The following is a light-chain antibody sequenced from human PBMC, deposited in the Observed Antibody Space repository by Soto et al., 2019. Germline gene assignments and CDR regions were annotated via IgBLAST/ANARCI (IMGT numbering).Light chain of an antibody. J-gene: IGKJ1*01. CDR3: QQHNSISRT. CDR1: QSISSW. Sequence: DIQMTQAPSTLSASVGDRVTITCRASQSISSWLAWYQQKPGKAPKLLIYDASSLESGVPSRFSGSGSGTEFTLTISSLQPDDFATYYCQQHNSISRTFGQGTKV. V-gene: IGKV1-5*01. CDR2: DAS.